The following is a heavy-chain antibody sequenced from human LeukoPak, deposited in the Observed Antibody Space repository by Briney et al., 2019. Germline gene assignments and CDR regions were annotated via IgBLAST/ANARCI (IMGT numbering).Heavy chain of an antibody. CDR1: GGSFSGYY. CDR3: ARGRGRSILYDFWSGYQFDY. D-gene: IGHD3-3*01. V-gene: IGHV4-34*01. J-gene: IGHJ4*02. CDR2: INHSGST. Sequence: PSETLSLTCAVYGGSFSGYYWSWIRQPPGKGLEWIGEINHSGSTNYNPSLKSRVTVSVDTSKNQFSLKLSSVTAADTAVYYCARGRGRSILYDFWSGYQFDYWGQGTLVTVSS.